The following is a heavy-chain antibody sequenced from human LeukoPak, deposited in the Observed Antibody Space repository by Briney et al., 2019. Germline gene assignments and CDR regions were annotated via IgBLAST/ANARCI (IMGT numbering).Heavy chain of an antibody. CDR1: GYTFTSYY. D-gene: IGHD2-15*01. V-gene: IGHV1-46*01. Sequence: ASVKVSCKASGYTFTSYYILWVRQAPGQGLEWMGFVNPSGGSTSYAQNLQGRVTMTTDISTNTVYMELRSLRSDDMAVYYCARAEYCSGDTCYSGWFDPWGQGTLVTVSS. CDR2: VNPSGGST. CDR3: ARAEYCSGDTCYSGWFDP. J-gene: IGHJ5*02.